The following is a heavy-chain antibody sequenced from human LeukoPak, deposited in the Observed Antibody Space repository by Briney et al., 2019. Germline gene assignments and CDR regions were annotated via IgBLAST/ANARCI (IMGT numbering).Heavy chain of an antibody. CDR1: GFTFSSHV. CDR2: VSGSGGST. Sequence: GGSLRLSCAVSGFTFSSHVMSWVRQAPGKGLEWVSAVSGSGGSTYYADSVKGRFTISRDNSKNTLYLQMNSLRVEDTAVYYCATAPPANGDSWGQGTLVTVSS. J-gene: IGHJ4*02. CDR3: ATAPPANGDS. V-gene: IGHV3-23*01.